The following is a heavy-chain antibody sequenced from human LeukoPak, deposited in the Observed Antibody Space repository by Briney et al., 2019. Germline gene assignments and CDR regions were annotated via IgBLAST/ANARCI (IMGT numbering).Heavy chain of an antibody. CDR2: INPNSGGT. CDR3: AREDSPFYCSGGSCYENNWFDP. Sequence: ASVKVSCKASGYTFIGYYMHWVRQAPGQGLEWMGWINPNSGGTNYAQKFQGRVTMTRDTSISTAYMELSRLRSDDTAVYYCAREDSPFYCSGGSCYENNWFDPWGQGTLVTVSS. J-gene: IGHJ5*02. CDR1: GYTFIGYY. V-gene: IGHV1-2*02. D-gene: IGHD2-15*01.